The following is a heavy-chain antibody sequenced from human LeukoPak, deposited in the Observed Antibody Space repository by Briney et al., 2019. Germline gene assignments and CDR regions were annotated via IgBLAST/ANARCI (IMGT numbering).Heavy chain of an antibody. CDR1: GFTFSSYA. CDR3: AKVEGAYYDFWSGYYPNDAFDI. V-gene: IGHV3-23*01. D-gene: IGHD3-3*01. J-gene: IGHJ3*02. Sequence: GGSLRLSCAASGFTFSSYAMSWVRQAPGKGLEWVSAISGSGGSTYYADSVKGRLTISRDNSKNTLYLQMNSLRAEDTAVYYCAKVEGAYYDFWSGYYPNDAFDIWGQGTMVTVSS. CDR2: ISGSGGST.